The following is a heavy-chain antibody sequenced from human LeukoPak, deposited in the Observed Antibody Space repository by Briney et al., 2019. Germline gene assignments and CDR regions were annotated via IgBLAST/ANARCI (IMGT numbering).Heavy chain of an antibody. D-gene: IGHD5-18*01. CDR1: GYIFTTYA. J-gene: IGHJ6*02. CDR2: INTNTGNP. Sequence: VASVTVSFTASGYIFTTYAVNWVRQAPGQGLEWVGWINTNTGNPTYGQGFTGRFVFSLDTSVSTAYLQISSLKAEDTAIYYCARVNVDSAMGIYYYYGMDVWGQGTTVTVSS. CDR3: ARVNVDSAMGIYYYYGMDV. V-gene: IGHV7-4-1*02.